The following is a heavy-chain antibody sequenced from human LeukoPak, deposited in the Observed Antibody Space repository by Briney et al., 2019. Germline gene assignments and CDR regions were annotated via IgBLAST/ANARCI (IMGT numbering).Heavy chain of an antibody. D-gene: IGHD1-1*01. J-gene: IGHJ6*03. CDR1: GGSISSYH. V-gene: IGHV4-59*01. CDR2: IYYSGST. CDR3: ARVTTWPYYYYSMDV. Sequence: PSETLSLTCTVSGGSISSYHWSWIRQPPGKGLEWIGYIYYSGSTNYNPSLKSRVTISVDTSKNQFSLKLSSVSAPDTAVYYCARVTTWPYYYYSMDVWGKGTTVTVSS.